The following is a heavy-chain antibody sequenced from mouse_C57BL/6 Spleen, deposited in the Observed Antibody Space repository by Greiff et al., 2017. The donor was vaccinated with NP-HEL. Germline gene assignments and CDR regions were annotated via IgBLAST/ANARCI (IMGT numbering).Heavy chain of an antibody. J-gene: IGHJ1*03. CDR3: ARTPYYGSSYGYFDV. V-gene: IGHV1-69*01. CDR2: IEPSDSYT. Sequence: QVQLQQPGAELVMPGASVKLSCKASGYTFTSYWMHWVKQRPGQGLEWIGEIEPSDSYTNYNQKFKGKSTLTVDKSSSTAYMQLSSLTSEDSAVYYCARTPYYGSSYGYFDVWGTGTTVTVSS. D-gene: IGHD1-1*01. CDR1: GYTFTSYW.